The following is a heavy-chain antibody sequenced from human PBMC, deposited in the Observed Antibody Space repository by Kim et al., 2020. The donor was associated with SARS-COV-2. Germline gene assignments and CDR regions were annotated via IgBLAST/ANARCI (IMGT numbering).Heavy chain of an antibody. CDR3: ARGVPGSGSYYNLRVVPPWFDP. J-gene: IGHJ5*02. Sequence: ASVKVSCKASGYTFTSYDINWVRQATGQGLEWMGWMNPNSGNTGYAQKFQGRVTMTRNTSISTAYMELSSLRSEDTAVYYCARGVPGSGSYYNLRVVPPWFDPWGQGTLVTVSS. CDR2: MNPNSGNT. V-gene: IGHV1-8*01. D-gene: IGHD3-10*01. CDR1: GYTFTSYD.